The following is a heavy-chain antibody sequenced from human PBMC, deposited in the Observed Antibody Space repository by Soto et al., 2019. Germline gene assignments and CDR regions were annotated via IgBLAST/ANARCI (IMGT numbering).Heavy chain of an antibody. CDR2: INADYGNT. Sequence: QLQLVQSGTELKKPGASVKVSCKASGYTFTNYGITWVRPAPGQGLGWMGGINADYGNTNYEQKFQARVNMTTDTSTNAAYMELRSLRSVDTAVYYSERKSLSNFNWFDPWGQGTLVTVSS. J-gene: IGHJ5*02. V-gene: IGHV1-18*04. D-gene: IGHD4-4*01. CDR1: GYTFTNYG. CDR3: ERKSLSNFNWFDP.